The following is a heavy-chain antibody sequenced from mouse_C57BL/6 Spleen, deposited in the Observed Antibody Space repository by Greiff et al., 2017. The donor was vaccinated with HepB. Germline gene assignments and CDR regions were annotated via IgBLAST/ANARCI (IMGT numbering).Heavy chain of an antibody. CDR1: GYTFTSYG. V-gene: IGHV1-69*01. J-gene: IGHJ2*01. CDR3: ARGTRTGEYYFDY. D-gene: IGHD2-13*01. Sequence: QVQLQQPGAELVMPGASVKLSCKASGYTFTSYGMHWVKQRPGQGLEWIGEIDPSDSYTNYNQKFKGKSTLTVDKSSSTAYMQLSSLTSEDSAVYYCARGTRTGEYYFDYWGKGTTLTVSS. CDR2: IDPSDSYT.